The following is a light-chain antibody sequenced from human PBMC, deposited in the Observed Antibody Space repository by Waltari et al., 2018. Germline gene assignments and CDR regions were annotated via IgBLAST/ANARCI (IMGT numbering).Light chain of an antibody. V-gene: IGKV1-9*01. CDR3: QQLKTYPLT. CDR2: AAS. Sequence: DIQLTQSPSFLSASAGDRVTITCRASQDISSYLAWYQQKPGKAPKILIHAASSLQSGVPSRFSGGGARTEFTLTISSLQPEDSATYYCQQLKTYPLTFGGGTKVEI. CDR1: QDISSY. J-gene: IGKJ4*01.